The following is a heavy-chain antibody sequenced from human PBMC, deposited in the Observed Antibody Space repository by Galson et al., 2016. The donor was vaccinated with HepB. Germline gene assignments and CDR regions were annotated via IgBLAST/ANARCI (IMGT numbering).Heavy chain of an antibody. D-gene: IGHD6-19*01. J-gene: IGHJ4*02. CDR2: ISGSGASI. CDR1: GFSFSSYA. CDR3: AKDVTTSGWYFFSLDY. Sequence: SLRLSCAASGFSFSSYAMSWVRQAPGRGPEWVSTISGSGASIFYADSVKGRFTISRDNSKNTLYLQMNSLGAEDTAVYYCAKDVTTSGWYFFSLDYWGQGTLVTVSS. V-gene: IGHV3-23*01.